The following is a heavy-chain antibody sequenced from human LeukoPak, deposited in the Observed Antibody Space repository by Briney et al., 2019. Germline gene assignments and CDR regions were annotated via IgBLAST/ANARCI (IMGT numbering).Heavy chain of an antibody. CDR1: GYSISSGYY. Sequence: SETLSLTCTVSGYSISSGYYWGWIRQPPGKGLEWIGSIYHSGSTYYNPSLKSRVTISVDTSKNQFSLKLSSVTAADTAVYYCARASGDGGNYYYYYMDVWGKGTTVTVSS. CDR3: ARASGDGGNYYYYYMDV. CDR2: IYHSGST. V-gene: IGHV4-38-2*02. D-gene: IGHD3-10*01. J-gene: IGHJ6*03.